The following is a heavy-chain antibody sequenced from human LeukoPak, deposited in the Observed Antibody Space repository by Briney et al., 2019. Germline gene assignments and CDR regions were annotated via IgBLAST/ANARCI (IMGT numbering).Heavy chain of an antibody. CDR3: VRDRDYAFDF. J-gene: IGHJ3*01. CDR2: VTGSGGDT. Sequence: GGSLRLSCAASGFTFSNYAMSWVRQTPGKGLECVSVVTGSGGDTYYTGSVNGRFTISRDNSKNTLYLQMNSLRDEDTAVYFCVRDRDYAFDFWGQGTMVTVSS. CDR1: GFTFSNYA. V-gene: IGHV3-23*01.